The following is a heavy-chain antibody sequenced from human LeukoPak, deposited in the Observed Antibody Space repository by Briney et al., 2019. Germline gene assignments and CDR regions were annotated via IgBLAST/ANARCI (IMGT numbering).Heavy chain of an antibody. Sequence: GGSLRLSCAASGFTFDDYGMGWVRHAPGKGLEWVSGINWNGGSTGYADSVKGRFTISRDNAKNSLYLQMNSLRAEDTALYHCARDTYSDGMDVWGQGTTVTVSS. CDR3: ARDTYSDGMDV. CDR1: GFTFDDYG. J-gene: IGHJ6*02. CDR2: INWNGGST. D-gene: IGHD2-21*01. V-gene: IGHV3-20*01.